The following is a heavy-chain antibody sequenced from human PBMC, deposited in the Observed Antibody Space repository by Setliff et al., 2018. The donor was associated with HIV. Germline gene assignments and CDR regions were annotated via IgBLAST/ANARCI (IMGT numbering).Heavy chain of an antibody. CDR3: ARAQTDYYGMDV. CDR1: GDSLGSYY. Sequence: SETLSLTCSVSGDSLGSYYWSWIRQPPGKGLEWIGYIYHSGSSNPNPSLKSRVTISGDTPKNQLSLKLSSVTAADTAVYYCARAQTDYYGMDVWGQGTTFTVSS. J-gene: IGHJ6*02. CDR2: IYHSGSS. V-gene: IGHV4-59*01.